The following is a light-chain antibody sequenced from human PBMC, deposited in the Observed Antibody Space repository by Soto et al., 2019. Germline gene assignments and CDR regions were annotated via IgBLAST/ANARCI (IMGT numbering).Light chain of an antibody. CDR2: AAS. J-gene: IGKJ5*01. V-gene: IGKV1-27*01. CDR1: QGIATY. Sequence: DIQMTQSPSSLSAAVGDRVTITCRASQGIATYLAWYQQKPGKAPKLLIYAASTLQSGVPSRFTGSGSGTDLTLTISSLQPEDFAPSFCQKANSFPTTFGQGTRLEIK. CDR3: QKANSFPTT.